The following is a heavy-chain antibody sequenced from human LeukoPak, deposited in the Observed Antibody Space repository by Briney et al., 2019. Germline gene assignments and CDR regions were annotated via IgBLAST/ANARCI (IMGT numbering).Heavy chain of an antibody. D-gene: IGHD1-26*01. CDR3: AKARGATVNDPVDS. CDR2: FGGAGRGST. J-gene: IGHJ4*02. Sequence: GGSLRLSCAASGFTFSPFAMSWVRQAPGQGLEWVSSFGGAGRGSTYHADSVRGRFTISRDDSKNTLYLQMNSLRVEDTAVYRCAKARGATVNDPVDSWGQGTLVTVSS. CDR1: GFTFSPFA. V-gene: IGHV3-23*01.